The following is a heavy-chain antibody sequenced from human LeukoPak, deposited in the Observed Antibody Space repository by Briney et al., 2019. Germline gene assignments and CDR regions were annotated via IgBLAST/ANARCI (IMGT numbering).Heavy chain of an antibody. CDR3: ARRLHPSGAIDY. V-gene: IGHV5-51*01. Sequence: GESLKISRKGSGYSFTSYWISWVRPMPGKSLECMGIIYPGDSDTRYSPSFQGQVTISADKSITTAYLQWSSLQASDTAMYYCARRLHPSGAIDYWGQGTLVTVSS. CDR1: GYSFTSYW. D-gene: IGHD3-10*01. CDR2: IYPGDSDT. J-gene: IGHJ4*02.